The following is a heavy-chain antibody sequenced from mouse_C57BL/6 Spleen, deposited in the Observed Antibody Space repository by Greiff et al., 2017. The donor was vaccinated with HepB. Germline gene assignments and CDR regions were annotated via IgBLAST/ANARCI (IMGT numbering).Heavy chain of an antibody. CDR3: ARPTSMVTTGFAY. D-gene: IGHD2-2*01. CDR2: IYPGDGDT. J-gene: IGHJ3*01. CDR1: GYAFSSSW. V-gene: IGHV1-82*01. Sequence: QVQLQQSGPELVKPGASVKISCKASGYAFSSSWMNWVKQRPGKGLEWIGRIYPGDGDTNYNGKFKGKATLTADKSSSTAYMQLSSLTSEDSAVYFCARPTSMVTTGFAYWGQGTLVTVSA.